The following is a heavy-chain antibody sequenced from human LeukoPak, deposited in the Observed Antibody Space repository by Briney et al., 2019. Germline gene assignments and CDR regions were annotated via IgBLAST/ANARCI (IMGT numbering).Heavy chain of an antibody. CDR3: ARDHPARGAFDI. CDR1: GGSISSYY. CDR2: TYYSGST. D-gene: IGHD3-10*01. Sequence: PSETLSLTCTVSGGSISSYYWSWIRQPPGKGLEWIGYTYYSGSTNYNPSLKSRVTISVDTSKNQFSLKLSSVTAADTAVYYCARDHPARGAFDIWGQGTMVTVSS. J-gene: IGHJ3*02. V-gene: IGHV4-59*01.